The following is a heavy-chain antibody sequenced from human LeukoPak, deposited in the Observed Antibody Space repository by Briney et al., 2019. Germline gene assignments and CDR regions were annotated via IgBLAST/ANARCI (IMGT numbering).Heavy chain of an antibody. V-gene: IGHV4-59*08. CDR3: AGGRMGRYYAH. CDR1: GTAISSYF. D-gene: IGHD1-26*01. Sequence: SETLSLTCTISGTAISSYFWNWIRQSPAKGLEWIGYFYHIWGTSYNPSLRSRVTISVDSSQKKFSLQVTSVTAADTAIYYCAGGRMGRYYAHWGQGTLVAVSA. CDR2: FYHIWGT. J-gene: IGHJ4*02.